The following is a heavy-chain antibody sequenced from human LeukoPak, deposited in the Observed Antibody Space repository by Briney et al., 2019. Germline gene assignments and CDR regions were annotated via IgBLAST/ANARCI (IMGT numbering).Heavy chain of an antibody. V-gene: IGHV3-23*01. CDR2: ISGSGGST. J-gene: IGHJ4*02. D-gene: IGHD3-10*01. CDR3: AKDLTMVRGVIIPRGFDY. Sequence: PGGSLRLSCAASGFTFSSYAMSWVRQAPGKGLEWVSAISGSGGSTYYADSVKGRFTISRDNSKNTLYLQMNSLRAEDTAVYYCAKDLTMVRGVIIPRGFDYWGQGTLVTVSS. CDR1: GFTFSSYA.